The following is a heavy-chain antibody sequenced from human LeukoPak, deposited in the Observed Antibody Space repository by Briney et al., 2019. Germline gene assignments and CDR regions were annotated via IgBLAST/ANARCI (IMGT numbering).Heavy chain of an antibody. J-gene: IGHJ4*02. CDR2: ISGSGGST. Sequence: GGSLRLSCAASGFTFSSYAMSWVRQAPGKGLEWVSAISGSGGSTYYTDSVKGRFTISRDNSKNTLYLQMNSLRAEDTAVYYCAKDPTVGATSRSVSFDYWGQGTLVTVSS. D-gene: IGHD1-26*01. CDR1: GFTFSSYA. CDR3: AKDPTVGATSRSVSFDY. V-gene: IGHV3-23*01.